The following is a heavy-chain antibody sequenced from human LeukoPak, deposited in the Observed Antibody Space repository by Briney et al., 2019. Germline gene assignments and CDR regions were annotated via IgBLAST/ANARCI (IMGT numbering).Heavy chain of an antibody. J-gene: IGHJ4*02. CDR1: GFTFSNYW. CDR2: INPGGSST. CDR3: SRSNQADDY. Sequence: GGSLRLSCAASGFTFSNYWMHWVRQVPGKGLVWVSRINPGGSSTTYADSVKGRFTISRDNAKNTLYLQMNSLRAEDTAVYYCSRSNQADDYWGQGTLVTVSS. V-gene: IGHV3-74*01. D-gene: IGHD4-11*01.